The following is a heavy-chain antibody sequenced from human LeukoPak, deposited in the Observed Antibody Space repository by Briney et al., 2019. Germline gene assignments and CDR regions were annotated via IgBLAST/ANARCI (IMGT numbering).Heavy chain of an antibody. CDR2: ISYDGSNK. D-gene: IGHD2-2*01. CDR1: GFSFTGYA. Sequence: GGSLRLSCAASGFSFTGYAMSWVRQAPGKGLEWVAVISYDGSNKYYADSVKGRFTISRDNSKNTLYLQMNSLRAEDTAVYYCASLGVPAAGMDVWGQGTTVTVSS. J-gene: IGHJ6*02. V-gene: IGHV3-30*04. CDR3: ASLGVPAAGMDV.